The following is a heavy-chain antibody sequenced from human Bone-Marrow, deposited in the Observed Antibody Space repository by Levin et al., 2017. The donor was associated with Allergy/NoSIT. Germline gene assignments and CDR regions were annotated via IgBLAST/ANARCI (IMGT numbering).Heavy chain of an antibody. Sequence: GESLKISCEASGYSFNNYRIGWVRQVPGKGLEWVGIIYPDDSEIRYSPSFKGQVAISVDKSLRTAYLQWSSLRASDTAIYYCVRQQRWQVVPNFDHWGQGTLVTFSS. CDR2: IYPDDSEI. J-gene: IGHJ4*02. D-gene: IGHD6-19*01. CDR3: VRQQRWQVVPNFDH. CDR1: GYSFNNYR. V-gene: IGHV5-51*01.